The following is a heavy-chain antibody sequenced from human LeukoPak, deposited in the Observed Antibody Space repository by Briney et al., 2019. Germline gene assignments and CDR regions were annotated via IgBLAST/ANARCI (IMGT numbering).Heavy chain of an antibody. CDR3: ARERVRNWNVNFWFDP. CDR1: GFTFSDYY. CDR2: IYSDNT. V-gene: IGHV3-66*01. J-gene: IGHJ5*02. Sequence: GGSLRLSCAASGFTFSDYYMSWVRQAPGKGLEWVSFIYSDNTHYSDSVKGRFTISRDNSKNTLYLQMNSLRAEDTAVYYCARERVRNWNVNFWFDPWGQGILVTVSS. D-gene: IGHD1-1*01.